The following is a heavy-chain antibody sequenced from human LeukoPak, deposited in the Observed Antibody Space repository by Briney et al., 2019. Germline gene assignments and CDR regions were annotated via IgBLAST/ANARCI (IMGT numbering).Heavy chain of an antibody. Sequence: SVKVSCKASGGTFSSYAISWVRQAPGQGLEWMGGIIPIFGTANYAQKFQGRVTITADKSTSTAYMELSSLRSEDTAVYYCATRGYSYGPIDYWGQGTLVTVSS. CDR2: IIPIFGTA. D-gene: IGHD5-18*01. J-gene: IGHJ4*02. V-gene: IGHV1-69*06. CDR1: GGTFSSYA. CDR3: ATRGYSYGPIDY.